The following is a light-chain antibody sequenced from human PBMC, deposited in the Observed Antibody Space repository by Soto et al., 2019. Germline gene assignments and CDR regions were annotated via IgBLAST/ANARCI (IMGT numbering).Light chain of an antibody. CDR1: SGHSGYI. CDR3: ETWDNDNVV. CDR2: VEVSGIY. Sequence: QSVLTQSSAASASLGSSVKLTCTLSSGHSGYIIAWHLQQPGQAPRYLMRVEVSGIYNKGSGVPDRCSGSSSGADRHLVISNLQSEDEADYYCETWDNDNVVFGGGTKVTVL. V-gene: IGLV4-60*03. J-gene: IGLJ2*01.